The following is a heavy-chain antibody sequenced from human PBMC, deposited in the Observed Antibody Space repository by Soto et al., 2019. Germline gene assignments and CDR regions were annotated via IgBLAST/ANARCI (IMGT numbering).Heavy chain of an antibody. CDR3: AKVSNFWSGSFDC. CDR2: ISGGGDST. J-gene: IGHJ4*02. D-gene: IGHD3-3*01. CDR1: GFTFSNYA. Sequence: EVQLLESGGGLLQPGGSLRLSCAASGFTFSNYAMSWVRQAPGKGLEWVSAISGGGDSTYYADSVKGRFTISRDNSRYMLYLQMNSLRAEDTAVYYCAKVSNFWSGSFDCWGQGTLVTGSS. V-gene: IGHV3-23*01.